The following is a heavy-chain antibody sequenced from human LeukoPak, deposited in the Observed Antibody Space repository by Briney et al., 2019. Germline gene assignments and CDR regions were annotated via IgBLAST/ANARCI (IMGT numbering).Heavy chain of an antibody. Sequence: ASVKVSCKASGGTFISYAISWVRQAPGQGLEWMGGIIPIFGTANYAQKFQGRVTITADESTSTAYMELSSLRSEDTAVYYCARTGSAAAGYYFDYWGQGTLVTV. CDR2: IIPIFGTA. CDR1: GGTFISYA. D-gene: IGHD6-13*01. V-gene: IGHV1-69*13. J-gene: IGHJ4*02. CDR3: ARTGSAAAGYYFDY.